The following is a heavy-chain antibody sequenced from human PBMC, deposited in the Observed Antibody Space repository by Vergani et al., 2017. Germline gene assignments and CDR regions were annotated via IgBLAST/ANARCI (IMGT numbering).Heavy chain of an antibody. CDR1: GYTFTSYY. CDR2: INPSGGST. J-gene: IGHJ6*02. V-gene: IGHV1-46*01. Sequence: QVQLVQSGAEVKKPGASVKVSCKASGYTFTSYYMHWVRQAPGQGLEWMGIINPSGGSTSYAQKFQGRVTMTRDTSTSTVYMELSSLRSEDTAVYYCARDAEMATITSYYYYGMDVWGQGTTVTVSS. CDR3: ARDAEMATITSYYYYGMDV. D-gene: IGHD5-24*01.